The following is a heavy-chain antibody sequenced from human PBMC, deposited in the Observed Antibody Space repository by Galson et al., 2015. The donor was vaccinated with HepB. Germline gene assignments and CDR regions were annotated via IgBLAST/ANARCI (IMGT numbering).Heavy chain of an antibody. V-gene: IGHV3-15*01. CDR2: IKSKPVGGTI. Sequence: SLRLSCAGSGFTFSNAWMNWVRQAPGKGLEWVGRIKSKPVGGTIDYAAPVEVRFTISRDDSVNTLYLQMNSLKTEDTAVYYCTTNIGIAASGGWGQGTLVTVSS. J-gene: IGHJ4*02. D-gene: IGHD6-13*01. CDR1: GFTFSNAW. CDR3: TTNIGIAASGG.